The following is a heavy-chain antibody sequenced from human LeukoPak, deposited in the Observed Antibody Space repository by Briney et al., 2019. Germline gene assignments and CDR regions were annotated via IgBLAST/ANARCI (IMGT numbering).Heavy chain of an antibody. Sequence: GGSLRLSCAASGFTFSDYYMSWIRQAPGKGLEWVANIKQDGSEKYYVDSVKGRFTISRDNAKNSLYLQMSSLRVEDTAVYYCASWAGNTQSDSWSGPFDYWGQGTLVTVSS. J-gene: IGHJ4*02. CDR1: GFTFSDYY. CDR3: ASWAGNTQSDSWSGPFDY. CDR2: IKQDGSEK. D-gene: IGHD3-3*01. V-gene: IGHV3-7*01.